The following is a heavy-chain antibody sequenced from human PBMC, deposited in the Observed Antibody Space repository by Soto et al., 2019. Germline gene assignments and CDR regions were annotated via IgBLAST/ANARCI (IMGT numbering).Heavy chain of an antibody. Sequence: PSETLSLTCTVSGGSISSGDYYWSWIRQPPGKGLEWIGYIYYSGSTNYNPSLKSRVTISVDTSKNQFSLKLSSVTAADTAVYYCARDKGAAMAPFGFDYWGQGTMVTVYS. J-gene: IGHJ4*02. D-gene: IGHD5-18*01. CDR1: GGSISSGDYY. V-gene: IGHV4-61*08. CDR2: IYYSGST. CDR3: ARDKGAAMAPFGFDY.